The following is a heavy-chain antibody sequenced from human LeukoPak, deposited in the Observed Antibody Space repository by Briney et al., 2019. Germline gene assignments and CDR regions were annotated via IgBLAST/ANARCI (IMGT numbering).Heavy chain of an antibody. V-gene: IGHV1-2*02. CDR1: GYTFTGYY. CDR2: INPNSGGT. Sequence: ASVKVSSKASGYTFTGYYMHWVRQAPGQGLEWMAWINPNSGGTIYAQEFQGRVTLTRDTSISTAYMELSRLRSDDTAVYYCAREGRGREFDYWGQGSLVTVSS. CDR3: AREGRGREFDY. D-gene: IGHD5-12*01. J-gene: IGHJ4*02.